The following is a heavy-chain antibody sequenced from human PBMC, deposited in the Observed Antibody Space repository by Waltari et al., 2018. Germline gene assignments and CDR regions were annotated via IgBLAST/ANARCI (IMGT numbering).Heavy chain of an antibody. V-gene: IGHV3-53*01. CDR3: ARDSYYYDSSGYSFDY. CDR2: IYSGGST. J-gene: IGHJ4*02. D-gene: IGHD3-22*01. Sequence: EVQLVESGGGLIQPGGSLRLSCAASGFTVSSNYMSWVRQAPGKGLEWVSVIYSGGSTYYADSVKGRFTISRDNSKNTLFLQMNSLRAEDTAVYYCARDSYYYDSSGYSFDYWGQGTLVTVSS. CDR1: GFTVSSNY.